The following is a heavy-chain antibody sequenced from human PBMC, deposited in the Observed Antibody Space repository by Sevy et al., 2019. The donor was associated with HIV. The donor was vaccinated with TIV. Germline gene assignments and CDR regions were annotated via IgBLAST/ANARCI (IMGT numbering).Heavy chain of an antibody. V-gene: IGHV4-59*01. Sequence: SETLSLTCTVSGASISSYYWSWIRQPPGKGLEWVGYLYYNGRTNYNPSLKSRVTISVDTSKNQFSLKLISVTAADTAVYYSARSLADYYYGMDVWGQGTTVTVSS. CDR3: ARSLADYYYGMDV. J-gene: IGHJ6*02. CDR2: LYYNGRT. CDR1: GASISSYY.